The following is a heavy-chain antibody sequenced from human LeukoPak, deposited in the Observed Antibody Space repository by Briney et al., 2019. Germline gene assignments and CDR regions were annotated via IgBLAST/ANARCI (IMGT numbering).Heavy chain of an antibody. Sequence: ASVKVSCKASGYTFTSYDINWVRQATGQGLEWMGWMNPNSGNTGYAQKFQGRVTMTRNTSISTAYMELSSLRSEDTAVYYCARAVSVAAAGISDWFDPWGQGTLVTVSS. D-gene: IGHD6-13*01. J-gene: IGHJ5*02. V-gene: IGHV1-8*01. CDR2: MNPNSGNT. CDR1: GYTFTSYD. CDR3: ARAVSVAAAGISDWFDP.